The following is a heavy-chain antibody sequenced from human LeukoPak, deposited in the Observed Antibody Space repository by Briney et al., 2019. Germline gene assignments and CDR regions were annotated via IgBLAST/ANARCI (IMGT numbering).Heavy chain of an antibody. CDR3: ARDGGYGSGSYYLFDY. V-gene: IGHV1-69*05. D-gene: IGHD3-10*01. Sequence: AAVKVSCKASGGTFSGYAISWVRQGPGQGLEWMGGIIPIFGTANYAQKFQGRVTITTDESTSTAYMELSSLRSEDTAVYYCARDGGYGSGSYYLFDYWGQGTLVTVSS. CDR1: GGTFSGYA. J-gene: IGHJ4*02. CDR2: IIPIFGTA.